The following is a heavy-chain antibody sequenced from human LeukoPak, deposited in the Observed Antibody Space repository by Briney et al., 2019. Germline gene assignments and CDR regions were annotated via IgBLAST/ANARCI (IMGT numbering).Heavy chain of an antibody. Sequence: ESGPALVKPTQTLTLTCTFSGFSLSTSGMCVSWIRQPPGKALEWLARIEWDDDKYYSTSLKTRLTISKDTSKNQVVLTMTNMDPVDTATYYCAHSGGSVTTLFAFDIWGQGTMVTVSS. D-gene: IGHD4-17*01. J-gene: IGHJ3*02. CDR1: GFSLSTSGMC. CDR3: AHSGGSVTTLFAFDI. CDR2: IEWDDDK. V-gene: IGHV2-70*12.